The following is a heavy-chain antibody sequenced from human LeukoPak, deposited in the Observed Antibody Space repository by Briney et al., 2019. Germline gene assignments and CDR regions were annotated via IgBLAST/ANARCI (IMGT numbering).Heavy chain of an antibody. Sequence: SVKVPCKASGGTFSSYAISWVRQAPGQGLEWMGRIIPILGIANYAQKFQGRVTITADKSTSTAYMELSSLRSEDTAVYYCARTVLMVYNPNWFDPWGQGTLVTVSS. D-gene: IGHD2-8*01. CDR3: ARTVLMVYNPNWFDP. V-gene: IGHV1-69*04. CDR1: GGTFSSYA. CDR2: IIPILGIA. J-gene: IGHJ5*02.